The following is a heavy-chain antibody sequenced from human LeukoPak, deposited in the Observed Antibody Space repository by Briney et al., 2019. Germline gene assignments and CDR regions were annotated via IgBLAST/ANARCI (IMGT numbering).Heavy chain of an antibody. CDR3: ARSSTPRSSWFSY. J-gene: IGHJ4*02. V-gene: IGHV4-34*01. D-gene: IGHD6-13*01. CDR1: GGSFSGYY. CDR2: INHSGST. Sequence: SETLSLTCAVYGGSFSGYYWSWIRQPPEKGLEWIGEINHSGSTNYNPSLKSRVTISVDTSKNQFSQKLSSVTAADTAVYYCARSSTPRSSWFSYWGQGTLVTVSS.